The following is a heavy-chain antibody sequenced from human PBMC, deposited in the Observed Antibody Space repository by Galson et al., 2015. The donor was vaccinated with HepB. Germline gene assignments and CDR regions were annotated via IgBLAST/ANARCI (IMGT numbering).Heavy chain of an antibody. CDR3: ARSHLKYYFDY. J-gene: IGHJ4*02. CDR1: GYIFNDYY. CDR2: IDPNSGDT. V-gene: IGHV1-2*06. Sequence: SVKVSCKASGYIFNDYYMHWVRQAPGQGLEWMGRIDPNSGDTNYEQKFQGRVTMIRDTSISTAYMELSSLRSDDTAAYYCARSHLKYYFDYWGQGTLVTVSS.